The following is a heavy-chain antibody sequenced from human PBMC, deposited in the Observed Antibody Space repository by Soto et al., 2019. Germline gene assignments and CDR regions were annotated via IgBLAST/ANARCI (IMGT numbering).Heavy chain of an antibody. J-gene: IGHJ6*03. Sequence: SETLSLTCTVSVCSISSYYWSWIRQPPGKGLEWVGYIYYSGSTNYNPSLKSRVTISVDTSKNQFSLKLSSVTAADTAVYYCARADGDYDFNGYYYYYLDVWGKGTTVTVSS. V-gene: IGHV4-59*01. D-gene: IGHD4-17*01. CDR2: IYYSGST. CDR1: VCSISSYY. CDR3: ARADGDYDFNGYYYYYLDV.